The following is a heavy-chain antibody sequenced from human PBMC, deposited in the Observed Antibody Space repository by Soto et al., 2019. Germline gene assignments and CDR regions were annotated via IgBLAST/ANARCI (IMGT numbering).Heavy chain of an antibody. J-gene: IGHJ6*03. CDR1: GFTFSSYW. V-gene: IGHV3-7*01. D-gene: IGHD3-3*01. Sequence: GGSLRLSCAASGFTFSSYWMSWVRQAPGKGLEWVANIKQYGSEKYYVDSVKGRFTISRDNAKNSLYLQMNSLRAEDTAVYYCARERVDYDFWSGYYGYYYYMDVWGKGTTVTVSS. CDR2: IKQYGSEK. CDR3: ARERVDYDFWSGYYGYYYYMDV.